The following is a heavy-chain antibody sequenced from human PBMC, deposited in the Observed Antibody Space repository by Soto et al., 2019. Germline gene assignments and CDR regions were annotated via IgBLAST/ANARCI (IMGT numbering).Heavy chain of an antibody. CDR2: IYYSGST. V-gene: IGHV4-59*01. CDR1: GGSISSYY. D-gene: IGHD6-13*01. CDR3: ARSPPIYEAAGAGWFDP. Sequence: PSETLSLTCTVSGGSISSYYWSWIRQPPGKGLEWIGYIYYSGSTNYNPSLKSRVTISVDTSKNQFSLKLSSVTAADTAVYYCARSPPIYEAAGAGWFDPWGQGTLVTVSS. J-gene: IGHJ5*02.